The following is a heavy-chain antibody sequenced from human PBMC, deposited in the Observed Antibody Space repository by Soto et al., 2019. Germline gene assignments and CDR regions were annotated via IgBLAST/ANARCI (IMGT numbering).Heavy chain of an antibody. CDR1: GGSLSSGGYY. V-gene: IGHV4-31*03. Sequence: PSETLSLTCTVSGGSLSSGGYYWTWIRQHQGKGLEWIGYIYYSGSTYYNPSLKSRVTISVDTSKNQFSLKLSSVTAADTAVYYCARDLLYYNDSSGYSPFDYWCQGTLVTVST. D-gene: IGHD3-22*01. CDR3: ARDLLYYNDSSGYSPFDY. J-gene: IGHJ4*02. CDR2: IYYSGST.